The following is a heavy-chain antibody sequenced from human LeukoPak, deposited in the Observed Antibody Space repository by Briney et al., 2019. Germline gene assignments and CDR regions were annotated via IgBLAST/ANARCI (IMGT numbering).Heavy chain of an antibody. CDR1: GFTFSTYA. CDR3: AKDRETIPYDIGYD. V-gene: IGHV3-23*01. Sequence: PGGSLRLSCAGSGFTFSTYAMSWVRQAPGKGLEWVSAISGSDSNTYYADSVKGRFTISRDNSKNTLYLQMNSLRTEDTAVYYCAKDRETIPYDIGYDWGQGTLVTVPS. D-gene: IGHD3-16*01. CDR2: ISGSDSNT. J-gene: IGHJ4*02.